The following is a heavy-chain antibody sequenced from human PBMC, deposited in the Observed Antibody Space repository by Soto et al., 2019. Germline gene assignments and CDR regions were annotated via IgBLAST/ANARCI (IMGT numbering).Heavy chain of an antibody. Sequence: ASVKVSCKASGYTFTSYGISWVRQAPGQGLEWMGWISAYNGNTNYAQKLQGRVTMTTDTSTSTAYMGLRSLRSDDTAVYYCARDRRFLEWLSHDYYYGMDVWGQGTTVTVSS. J-gene: IGHJ6*02. CDR3: ARDRRFLEWLSHDYYYGMDV. CDR1: GYTFTSYG. CDR2: ISAYNGNT. D-gene: IGHD3-3*01. V-gene: IGHV1-18*04.